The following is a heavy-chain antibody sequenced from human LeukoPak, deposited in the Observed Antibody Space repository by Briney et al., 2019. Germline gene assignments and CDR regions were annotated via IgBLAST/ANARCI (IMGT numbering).Heavy chain of an antibody. D-gene: IGHD2-21*02. CDR2: IYPGDYET. V-gene: IGHV5-51*01. Sequence: GESLKISYEGSGSSFSNYWIGWVRQMPGKGLEWMGIIYPGDYETRYSPSFQGLVTISVDKSISTAYLQWSSLKASDTAMYYCAIPPGYCGNDCSFDHWGQGTLVTVSS. J-gene: IGHJ4*02. CDR1: GSSFSNYW. CDR3: AIPPGYCGNDCSFDH.